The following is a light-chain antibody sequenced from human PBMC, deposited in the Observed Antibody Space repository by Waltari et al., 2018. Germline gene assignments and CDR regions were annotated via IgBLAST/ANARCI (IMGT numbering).Light chain of an antibody. CDR1: SSDIGSYNL. CDR3: CSYAGDSLWV. CDR2: DVT. Sequence: QFALTQPASVSASPGQSITIPCKGTSSDIGSYNLFSWYQQHPGKAPKVMIYDVTKRPSGVSNRFSGSKSGYTASLTVSGLQAEDESDYYCCSYAGDSLWVFGGGTKLTVL. V-gene: IGLV2-23*02. J-gene: IGLJ3*02.